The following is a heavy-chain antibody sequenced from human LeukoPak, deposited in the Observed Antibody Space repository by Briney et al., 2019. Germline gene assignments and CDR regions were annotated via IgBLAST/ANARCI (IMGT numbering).Heavy chain of an antibody. Sequence: SETLSLTRTVSGGSISSYYWSWIRQPAGKGLEWIGRIYTSGSTNYNPSLKSRVTMSVDTSKNQFSLKLSSVTAADTAVYYCARDRGYCTNGVCAGTDYWGQGTLVTVSS. D-gene: IGHD2-8*01. CDR3: ARDRGYCTNGVCAGTDY. V-gene: IGHV4-4*07. J-gene: IGHJ4*02. CDR1: GGSISSYY. CDR2: IYTSGST.